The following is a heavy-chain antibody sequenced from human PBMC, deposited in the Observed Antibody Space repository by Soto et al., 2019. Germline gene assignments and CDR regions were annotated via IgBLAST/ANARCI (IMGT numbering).Heavy chain of an antibody. CDR2: TYYRSKWYI. Sequence: QVQLQQSGPGLVKTSQTLSLTCAISGDSVSSNDATWDWIRQSPSRGLEWLGRTYYRSKWYIDYAVSVKSRITINPDPSNNQLSLQLXSXXXXXXXXXXXXXXXXXXXXXXXGPGTLVTVSS. V-gene: IGHV6-1*01. CDR1: GDSVSSNDAT. CDR3: XXXXXXXXXXX. J-gene: IGHJ1*01.